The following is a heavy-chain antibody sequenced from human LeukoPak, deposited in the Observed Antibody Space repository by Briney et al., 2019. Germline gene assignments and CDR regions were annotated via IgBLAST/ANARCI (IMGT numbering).Heavy chain of an antibody. CDR3: ASGRHDFVH. V-gene: IGHV3-7*01. CDR1: GFAFTTYW. CDR2: INLDGSEV. D-gene: IGHD3-16*01. Sequence: GGSLRLSCAASGFAFTTYWMTWVRQAPGKGLEWVANINLDGSEVHYVDSLKDRFTISRDNARNSLSLQMNSLGAEDTAVYYCASGRHDFVHWGHGTLVTVSS. J-gene: IGHJ4*01.